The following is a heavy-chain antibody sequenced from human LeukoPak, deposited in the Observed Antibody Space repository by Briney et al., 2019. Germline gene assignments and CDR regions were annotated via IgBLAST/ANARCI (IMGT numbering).Heavy chain of an antibody. CDR1: GFTVSSNY. V-gene: IGHV4-39*01. Sequence: GSLRPSCAASGFTVSSNYMSWVRQPPGKGLEWIGSIYYSGNTYYNASLKSQVSISIDTSKNQFSLRLTSVTAADTAVYYCARQTGSGLFILPGGQGTLVTVSS. J-gene: IGHJ4*02. D-gene: IGHD3/OR15-3a*01. CDR3: ARQTGSGLFILP. CDR2: IYYSGNT.